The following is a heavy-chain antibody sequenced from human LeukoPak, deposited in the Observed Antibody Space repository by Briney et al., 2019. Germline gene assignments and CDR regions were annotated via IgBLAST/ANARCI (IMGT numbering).Heavy chain of an antibody. J-gene: IGHJ4*02. CDR1: GFTFDDYA. Sequence: GGSLRLSCAASGFTFDDYAMHWVRQAPGKGLEWVSGISWNSDNIGYAESVKGRFTISRDNAKNTLYLQMNSLRAEDTAVYYCAREFYGSGSPLFYWGQGTLVTVSS. V-gene: IGHV3-9*01. D-gene: IGHD3-10*01. CDR3: AREFYGSGSPLFY. CDR2: ISWNSDNI.